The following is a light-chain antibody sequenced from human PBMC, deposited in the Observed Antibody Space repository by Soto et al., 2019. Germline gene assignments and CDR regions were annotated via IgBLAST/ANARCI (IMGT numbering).Light chain of an antibody. CDR3: ETWDSNTHGP. Sequence: QSVLPQSSSASASLGSSVKLTCTLDSGHSNNIIAWHQQQPGKAPRYLMKLEGSGTYTKGSGVPDRFSGSSSGADRYLTISNLQSEDEAVYHCETWDSNTHGPFGGGTQLTVL. CDR1: SGHSNNI. J-gene: IGLJ2*01. CDR2: LEGSGTY. V-gene: IGLV4-60*03.